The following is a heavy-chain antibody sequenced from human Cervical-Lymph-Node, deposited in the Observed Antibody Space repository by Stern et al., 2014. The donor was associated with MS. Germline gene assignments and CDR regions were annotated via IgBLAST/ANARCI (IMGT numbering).Heavy chain of an antibody. V-gene: IGHV3-74*02. J-gene: IGHJ4*02. CDR1: GFAFSNYW. CDR2: INSDGTTT. Sequence: EDQLVESGGGLVKPGGSLSLSCAASGFAFSNYWMHWVRQVPGKGLGWVSRINSDGTTTGYGDSVKGRFTISRDNAKNTLLLQMKSLRVDDTAVYYCARDDSSGYAVWGQGSLVTVSS. CDR3: ARDDSSGYAV. D-gene: IGHD3-22*01.